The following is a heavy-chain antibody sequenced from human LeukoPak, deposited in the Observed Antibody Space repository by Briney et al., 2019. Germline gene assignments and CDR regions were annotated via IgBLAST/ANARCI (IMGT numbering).Heavy chain of an antibody. CDR3: ARDRTTVVPNWFDP. D-gene: IGHD4-23*01. Sequence: ASVKVSCKTSGLTFTHYGISWVRQAPGQGLEWMGLINPSGGNTGYAQKFQGRVTMTRDTSTSTVYMELSSLRSEDTAVYYCARDRTTVVPNWFDPWGQGTLVTVSS. CDR2: INPSGGNT. CDR1: GLTFTHYG. V-gene: IGHV1-46*01. J-gene: IGHJ5*02.